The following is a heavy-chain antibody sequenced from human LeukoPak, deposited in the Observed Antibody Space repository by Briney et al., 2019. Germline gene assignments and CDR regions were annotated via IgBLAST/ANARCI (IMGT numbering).Heavy chain of an antibody. Sequence: SETLSLTCTVSGGSISSYYWSWIRQPPGKGLEWIGYIYYSGSTNYNPSLKSRVTMSVDTSKNQFSLKLSSVTAADTAVYYCARGDLNYYDSSGYYYFDYWGQGTLVTVSS. J-gene: IGHJ4*02. D-gene: IGHD3-22*01. CDR1: GGSISSYY. V-gene: IGHV4-59*12. CDR2: IYYSGST. CDR3: ARGDLNYYDSSGYYYFDY.